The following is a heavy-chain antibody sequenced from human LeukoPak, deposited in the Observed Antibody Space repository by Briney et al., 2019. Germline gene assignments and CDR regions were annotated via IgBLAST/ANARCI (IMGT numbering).Heavy chain of an antibody. CDR2: IKGDGSDK. J-gene: IGHJ5*02. CDR3: ARWRTYIQGFFDP. Sequence: GGSLRLSCAASGFNFTSYWMGWVRQAPGKGLEWVAHIKGDGSDKEYVDSVKGRFTISRDNAKNSLYLQMNSLRAEDTAVYYCARWRTYIQGFFDPWGQGTLVTVSS. V-gene: IGHV3-7*05. CDR1: GFNFTSYW. D-gene: IGHD1/OR15-1a*01.